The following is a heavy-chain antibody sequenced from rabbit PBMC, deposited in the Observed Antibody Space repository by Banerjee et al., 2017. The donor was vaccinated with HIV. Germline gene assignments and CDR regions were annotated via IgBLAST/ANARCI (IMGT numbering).Heavy chain of an antibody. V-gene: IGHV1S40*01. Sequence: QSLEESGGDLVKPGASLTLTCKASGIDFSSGYDMCWVRQAPGKGLEWIGCVWTGDGRTYYATWARGRFTISKTSSTTVTLQMTSLTVADTATYFCARGDYVHSGYGTFCKLWGPGTLVTVS. CDR3: ARGDYVHSGYGTFCKL. D-gene: IGHD7-1*01. J-gene: IGHJ4*01. CDR2: VWTGDGRT. CDR1: GIDFSSGYD.